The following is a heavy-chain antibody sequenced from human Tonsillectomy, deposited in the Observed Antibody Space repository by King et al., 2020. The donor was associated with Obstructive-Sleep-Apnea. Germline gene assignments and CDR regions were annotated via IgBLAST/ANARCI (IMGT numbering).Heavy chain of an antibody. V-gene: IGHV4-4*07. D-gene: IGHD2/OR15-2a*01. Sequence: QVQLQESGPGLVKPSETLSLSCTVSGGSISGYYWSWIRQPAGKGLEWIGRIYTSGNTAYNPSLKSRVTMSVDASKNQFSLKKSSVTAADTAVYYCAREFSHWGQGILVTVSS. CDR1: GGSISGYY. J-gene: IGHJ4*02. CDR2: IYTSGNT. CDR3: AREFSH.